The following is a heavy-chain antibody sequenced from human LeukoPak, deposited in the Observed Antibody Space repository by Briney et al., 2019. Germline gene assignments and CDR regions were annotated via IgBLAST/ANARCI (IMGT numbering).Heavy chain of an antibody. CDR1: GYTFTSYH. J-gene: IGHJ3*02. CDR2: INPSGGST. Sequence: ASVKVSCKASGYTFTSYHMHWVRQAPGQGLEWMGIINPSGGSTSYAQKFQGRVTMTRDMSTCTVYMELSSLRSEDTAVYYCARETRSSSWYRDNDAFDIWGQGTMVTVSS. V-gene: IGHV1-46*01. D-gene: IGHD6-13*01. CDR3: ARETRSSSWYRDNDAFDI.